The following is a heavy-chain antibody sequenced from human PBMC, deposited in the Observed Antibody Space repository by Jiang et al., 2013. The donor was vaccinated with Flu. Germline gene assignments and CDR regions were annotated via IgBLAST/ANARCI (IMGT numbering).Heavy chain of an antibody. J-gene: IGHJ4*02. Sequence: ISWVRQAPGQGLEWMGGIIPIFGTANYAQKFQGRVTITADKSTSTAYMELSSLRSEDTAVYYCARGLITMVRGAMGYYFDYWGQGTLVTVSS. V-gene: IGHV1-69*06. CDR3: ARGLITMVRGAMGYYFDY. D-gene: IGHD3-10*01. CDR2: IIPIFGTA.